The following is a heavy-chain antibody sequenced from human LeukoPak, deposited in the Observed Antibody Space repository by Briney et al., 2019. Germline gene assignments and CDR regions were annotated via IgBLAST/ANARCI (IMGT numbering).Heavy chain of an antibody. CDR2: IYSGGST. CDR3: ARGLDDYGDL. D-gene: IGHD5-24*01. Sequence: GGSLRLSCAASGFTVSSNYMSWVRQAPGKGLEWVSVIYSGGSTYYTDSVKGRFTNSRDNSKNTLYLQMNSPRAEDTAVYYCARGLDDYGDLWGQGTLVTVSA. CDR1: GFTVSSNY. V-gene: IGHV3-53*01. J-gene: IGHJ4*02.